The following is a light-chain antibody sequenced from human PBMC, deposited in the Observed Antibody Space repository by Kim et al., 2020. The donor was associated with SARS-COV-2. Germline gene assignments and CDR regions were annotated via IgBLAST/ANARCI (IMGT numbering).Light chain of an antibody. Sequence: SLAPGDRASLACGASQNVGGDLAWYQQKPRRAPRLLIYGESVRATGVPARFSGSGSGTEFTLTISSLQSEDAAVYFCQHYYSWPLTFGQGTKLEI. CDR2: GES. CDR1: QNVGGD. V-gene: IGKV3-15*01. CDR3: QHYYSWPLT. J-gene: IGKJ2*01.